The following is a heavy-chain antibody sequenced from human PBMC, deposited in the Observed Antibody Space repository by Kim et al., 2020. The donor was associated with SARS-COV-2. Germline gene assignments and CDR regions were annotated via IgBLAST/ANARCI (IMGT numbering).Heavy chain of an antibody. J-gene: IGHJ6*03. CDR2: MNPNSGNT. Sequence: ASVKVSCKASGYTFTSYDINWVRQATGQGLEWMGWMNPNSGNTGYAQKFQGRVTMTRNTSISTAYMELSSLRSEDTAVYYCARVGLPVQYCSGGSCYSWYYYYYMDVWGKGTTVTVSS. D-gene: IGHD2-15*01. CDR3: ARVGLPVQYCSGGSCYSWYYYYYMDV. CDR1: GYTFTSYD. V-gene: IGHV1-8*01.